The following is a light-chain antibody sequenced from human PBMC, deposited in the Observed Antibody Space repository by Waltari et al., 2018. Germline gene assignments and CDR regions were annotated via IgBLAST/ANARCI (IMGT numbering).Light chain of an antibody. Sequence: DIQMTQSPSTLSASVGDRVTLSCRASQSISYWLAWYQQKPGKAPKLLIYRASNLESGVPSRFSGSVSGTEFTLTISSLQPDDFATYYCQQYNSYSHTFGQGTKLEMK. V-gene: IGKV1-5*03. J-gene: IGKJ2*01. CDR1: QSISYW. CDR2: RAS. CDR3: QQYNSYSHT.